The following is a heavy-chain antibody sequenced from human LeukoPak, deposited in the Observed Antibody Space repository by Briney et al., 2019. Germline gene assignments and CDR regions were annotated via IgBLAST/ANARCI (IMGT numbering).Heavy chain of an antibody. D-gene: IGHD5-18*01. Sequence: PSETLSLTCTVSGGSISSYYSSWIRQPPGKGLEWIGYIHTSGSTNYNPSLKSRVTISVDTSKNQFSLKLSSVTAADTAVYYCARWVDTAISFDVWGQGTLVRV. J-gene: IGHJ4*02. CDR3: ARWVDTAISFDV. V-gene: IGHV4-4*09. CDR1: GGSISSYY. CDR2: IHTSGST.